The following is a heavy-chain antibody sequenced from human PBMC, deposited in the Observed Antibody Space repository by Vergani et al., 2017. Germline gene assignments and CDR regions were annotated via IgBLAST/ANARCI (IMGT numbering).Heavy chain of an antibody. Sequence: QLQLQESGPGLVKPSETLSLTCTVSGGSISSSSYYWGWIRQPPGKGLEWIGSIYYSGSTYYNPSLKSRVTISVDTSKNQFSLKLSSVTAADTAVYYCARDRPTAGLAPVGYWGQGTLVTVSA. CDR2: IYYSGST. D-gene: IGHD1-14*01. CDR1: GGSISSSSYY. CDR3: ARDRPTAGLAPVGY. J-gene: IGHJ4*02. V-gene: IGHV4-39*07.